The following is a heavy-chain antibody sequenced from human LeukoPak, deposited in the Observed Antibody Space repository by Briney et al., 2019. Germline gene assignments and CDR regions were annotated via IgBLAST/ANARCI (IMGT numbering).Heavy chain of an antibody. D-gene: IGHD3-22*01. J-gene: IGHJ6*02. CDR2: ISAYNGNT. V-gene: IGHV1-18*01. CDR1: GYTFTSYG. Sequence: ASVKVSCKASGYTFTSYGISWVRQAPGQGLEWMGWISAYNGNTNYAQKLQGRVTMTTDTSTSTAYMELRSLRSDDTAVYYCARGWIRYYYDSSGYRKTYYYYYGMDVWGQGTTVTVSS. CDR3: ARGWIRYYYDSSGYRKTYYYYYGMDV.